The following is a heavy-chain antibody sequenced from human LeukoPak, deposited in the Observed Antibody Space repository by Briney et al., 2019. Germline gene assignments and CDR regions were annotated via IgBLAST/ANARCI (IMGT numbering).Heavy chain of an antibody. CDR3: ARDRGRISDYYGSGRSLHYYMDV. D-gene: IGHD3-10*01. CDR1: GYTFTDYY. J-gene: IGHJ6*03. Sequence: ASVTVSCKASGYTFTDYYMHWVRQAPGQGLEWTGWINPNSGDTNYVQKFQGRVTMTRDTSITTAYMELSSLRSDDTAMYYCARDRGRISDYYGSGRSLHYYMDVWGRGTTVTVSS. CDR2: INPNSGDT. V-gene: IGHV1-2*02.